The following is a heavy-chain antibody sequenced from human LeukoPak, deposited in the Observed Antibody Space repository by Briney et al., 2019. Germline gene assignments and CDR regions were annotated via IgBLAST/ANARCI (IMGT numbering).Heavy chain of an antibody. Sequence: KPSETLSLTCTVSGGSVSSGDYYWSWIRQPPGKGLEWIATIYYSGSTYYSPSLKSRVTISVDTSKNQFSLRLSSVTAADTAVYYCARRGVTQYYFDYWGQGTLVTVSS. CDR3: ARRGVTQYYFDY. CDR2: IYYSGST. CDR1: GGSVSSGDYY. V-gene: IGHV4-39*01. J-gene: IGHJ4*02. D-gene: IGHD2-21*02.